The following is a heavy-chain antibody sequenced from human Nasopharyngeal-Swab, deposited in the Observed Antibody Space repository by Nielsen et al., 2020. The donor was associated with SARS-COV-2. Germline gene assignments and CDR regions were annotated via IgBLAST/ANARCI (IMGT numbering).Heavy chain of an antibody. J-gene: IGHJ4*02. Sequence: GGSLRLSSAASGFTFSSSAMHWVRQAPGKGLEWVAVISYDGSNKYFADSVKGRFTISRDNSKNTLYLQMNSLRAEDTAVYYCASPPLDSSGYYYGFHYWGRGTLVTVSS. D-gene: IGHD3-22*01. CDR2: ISYDGSNK. V-gene: IGHV3-30-3*01. CDR3: ASPPLDSSGYYYGFHY. CDR1: GFTFSSSA.